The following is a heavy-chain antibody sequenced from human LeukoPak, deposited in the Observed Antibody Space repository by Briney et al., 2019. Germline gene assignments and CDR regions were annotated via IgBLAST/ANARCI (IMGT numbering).Heavy chain of an antibody. CDR3: ARGGKQLAPLNWFDP. J-gene: IGHJ5*02. CDR2: IYYSGST. D-gene: IGHD6-13*01. V-gene: IGHV4-31*03. Sequence: SQTLSLTCTVSGGSISSGGYYWSWTRQHPGKGLEWIGYIYYSGSTYYNPSLKSRVTISVDTSKNQFSLKLSSVTAADTAVYYCARGGKQLAPLNWFDPWGQGTLVTVSS. CDR1: GGSISSGGYY.